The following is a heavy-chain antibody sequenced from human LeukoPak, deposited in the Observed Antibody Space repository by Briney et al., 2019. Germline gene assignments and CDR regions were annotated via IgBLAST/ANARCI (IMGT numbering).Heavy chain of an antibody. CDR3: ARGSRYYYDSSGQIDFDY. CDR1: GGSVSSSGYY. CDR2: IYYSGST. D-gene: IGHD3-22*01. J-gene: IGHJ4*02. Sequence: SETLSLTCTVSGGSVSSSGYYWSWIRQPPGKGLEWIGYIYYSGSTNYNPSLKSRVTISVDTSKNQFSLKLSSVTAADTAVYYCARGSRYYYDSSGQIDFDYWGQGTLVTVSS. V-gene: IGHV4-61*08.